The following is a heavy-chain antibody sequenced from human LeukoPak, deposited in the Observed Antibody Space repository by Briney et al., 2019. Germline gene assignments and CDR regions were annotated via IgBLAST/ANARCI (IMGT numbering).Heavy chain of an antibody. J-gene: IGHJ4*02. D-gene: IGHD3-10*01. CDR3: ARVQLLWFGELGLFDY. CDR1: GGSISSFY. Sequence: SETLSLTCTVSGGSISSFYWSWIRLPPGKGLEWIGYISYTWSTNYHPSFKSRVTMSIDTSKNQFSLKLSSVTAADTAVYYCARVQLLWFGELGLFDYWGQGTLVTVSS. CDR2: ISYTWST. V-gene: IGHV4-59*08.